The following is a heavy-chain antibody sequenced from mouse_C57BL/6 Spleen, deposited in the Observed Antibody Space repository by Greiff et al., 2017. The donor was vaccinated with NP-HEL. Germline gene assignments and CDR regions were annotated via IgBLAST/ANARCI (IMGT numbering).Heavy chain of an antibody. D-gene: IGHD2-4*01. CDR3: ARGIYYDYDGGYYYAMDY. J-gene: IGHJ4*01. Sequence: QVQLQQPGAELVRPGTSVKLSCKASGYTFTSYWMHWVKQRPGQGLEWIGVIDPSDSYTNYNQKFKGKATLTVDTSSSTAYMQLSSLTSEDSAVYYCARGIYYDYDGGYYYAMDYWGQGTSVTVSS. CDR1: GYTFTSYW. CDR2: IDPSDSYT. V-gene: IGHV1-59*01.